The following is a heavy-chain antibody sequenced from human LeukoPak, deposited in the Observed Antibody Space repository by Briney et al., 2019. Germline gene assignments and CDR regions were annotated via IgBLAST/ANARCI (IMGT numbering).Heavy chain of an antibody. D-gene: IGHD3-9*01. CDR3: ASATPLTGYYWVY. Sequence: GGSLRLSCAASGFTFSSYAMGWVRQAPGKGLEGVSAISGSGGSTYYADSVKGRFTISRDNSKNTVCLQMNSLRAEDTAVYYCASATPLTGYYWVYWGQGTLVTVSS. V-gene: IGHV3-23*01. CDR2: ISGSGGST. J-gene: IGHJ4*02. CDR1: GFTFSSYA.